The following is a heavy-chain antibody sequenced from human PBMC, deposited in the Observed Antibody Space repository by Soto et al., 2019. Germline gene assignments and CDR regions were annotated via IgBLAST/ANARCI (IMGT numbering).Heavy chain of an antibody. J-gene: IGHJ5*02. CDR3: ARDSMTGLNLFDP. CDR1: GFTFSSYS. CDR2: ISSSSSTI. Sequence: EVQLVESGGGLVQPGGSLRLSCAASGFTFSSYSMNWVRQAPGKWLEWVSYISSSSSTIYYADSVKGRFTISRDNAKNSLYLQMNSLRAEDTAVYYCARDSMTGLNLFDPWGQGTLVTVSS. V-gene: IGHV3-48*01. D-gene: IGHD3-9*01.